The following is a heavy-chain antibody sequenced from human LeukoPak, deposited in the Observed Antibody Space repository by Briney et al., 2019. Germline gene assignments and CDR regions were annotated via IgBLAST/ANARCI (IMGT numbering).Heavy chain of an antibody. CDR1: GFTFSSYA. V-gene: IGHV3-23*01. CDR2: ISGSSGST. J-gene: IGHJ4*02. CDR3: AKDYGGGIGIAFGY. D-gene: IGHD3-16*01. Sequence: PGGSLRLSCAAPGFTFSSYAMSWVRQAPGKGLEWVSTISGSSGSTYYADSVKGRFIISRDNSKNTLYLEMNSRRAEGTAVYYCAKDYGGGIGIAFGYWGQGTLVTVSS.